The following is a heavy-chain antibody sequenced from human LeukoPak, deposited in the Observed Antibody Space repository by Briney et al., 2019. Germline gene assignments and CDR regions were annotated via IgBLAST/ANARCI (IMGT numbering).Heavy chain of an antibody. Sequence: SETLSLTCTVSGGSISSYYWSWIRQPPGKGLEWIGYIYYSGSTNYNPSLKSRVTISVDTSKNQFSLKLSSVTAADTAVYYCARGSNWFDPWGQGTLVTVSS. CDR2: IYYSGST. CDR3: ARGSNWFDP. J-gene: IGHJ5*02. V-gene: IGHV4-59*01. CDR1: GGSISSYY.